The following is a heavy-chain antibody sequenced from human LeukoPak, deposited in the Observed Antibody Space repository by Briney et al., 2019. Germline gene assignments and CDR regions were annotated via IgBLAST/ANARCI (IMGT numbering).Heavy chain of an antibody. Sequence: SETLSLTCTVSGGSISSYYWSWIRQPPGKGLEWIGYIYYSGSTNYNPSLKSRVTISVDTSKNQFSLKLSSVTAADTAVYYCARGSNWFDPWGQGTLVTVSS. CDR2: IYYSGST. CDR3: ARGSNWFDP. J-gene: IGHJ5*02. V-gene: IGHV4-59*01. CDR1: GGSISSYY.